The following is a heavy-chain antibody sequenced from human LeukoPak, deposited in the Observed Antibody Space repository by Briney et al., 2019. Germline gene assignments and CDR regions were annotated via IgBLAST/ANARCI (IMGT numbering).Heavy chain of an antibody. CDR3: VRVNLNYYDSSTYAFDI. CDR1: GGSFSGYY. V-gene: IGHV4-34*01. Sequence: SETLSLTCAVYGGSFSGYYWSWIRQPPGNGLEWIGEINHSGSTNYNPSLKSRVTISVDTSKNQFSLKLSSVTAADTAVYYCVRVNLNYYDSSTYAFDIWGQGTMVTVSS. J-gene: IGHJ3*02. D-gene: IGHD3-22*01. CDR2: INHSGST.